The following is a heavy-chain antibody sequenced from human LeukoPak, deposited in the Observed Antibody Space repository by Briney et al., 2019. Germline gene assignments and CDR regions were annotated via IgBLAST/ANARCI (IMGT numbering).Heavy chain of an antibody. V-gene: IGHV1-2*02. J-gene: IGHJ4*02. Sequence: ASVKVSCKASGYTFTGYYTHWVRQAPGQGLEWMGWINPNSGGTNYAQKFQGRVTMTRDTSISTAYMELSRLRSDDTAVHYCARASSSWETPFDYWGQGTLVTVSS. CDR1: GYTFTGYY. D-gene: IGHD6-13*01. CDR3: ARASSSWETPFDY. CDR2: INPNSGGT.